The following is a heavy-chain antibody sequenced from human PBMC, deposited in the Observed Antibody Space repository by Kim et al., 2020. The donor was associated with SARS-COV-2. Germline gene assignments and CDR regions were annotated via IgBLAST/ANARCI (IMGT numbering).Heavy chain of an antibody. CDR2: INHSGST. V-gene: IGHV4-34*01. CDR3: ARDTWFGESVYYYGMDV. Sequence: SETLSLTCAVYGGSFSGYYWSWIRQPPGKGLEWIGEINHSGSTNYNPSLKSRVTISVDTSKNQFSLKLSSVTAADTAVYYCARDTWFGESVYYYGMDVWGQGTTVTVSS. CDR1: GGSFSGYY. D-gene: IGHD3-10*01. J-gene: IGHJ6*02.